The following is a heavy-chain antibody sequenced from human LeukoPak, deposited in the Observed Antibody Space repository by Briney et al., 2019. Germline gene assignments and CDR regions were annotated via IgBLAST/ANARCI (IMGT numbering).Heavy chain of an antibody. CDR1: GFTFSSCG. CDR2: ISGSGGST. D-gene: IGHD3-22*01. CDR3: AKDKGEYYYDSSGYYLGSRNYPGKNYYMDV. J-gene: IGHJ6*03. V-gene: IGHV3-23*01. Sequence: GGSLRLSCAASGFTFSSCGMSWVRQAPGKGLEWVSAISGSGGSTYYADSVKGRFTISRDNSKNTLYLQMNSLRAEDTAVYYCAKDKGEYYYDSSGYYLGSRNYPGKNYYMDVWGKGTTVTVSS.